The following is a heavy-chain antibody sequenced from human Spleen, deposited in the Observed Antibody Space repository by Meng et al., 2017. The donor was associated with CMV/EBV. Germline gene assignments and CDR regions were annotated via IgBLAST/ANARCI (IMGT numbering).Heavy chain of an antibody. D-gene: IGHD5-24*01. CDR2: IYYSGST. J-gene: IGHJ4*02. V-gene: IGHV4-59*01. CDR1: GDSISGYY. Sequence: SETLSLTCTVSGDSISGYYWTWIRQTPGKGLEWIGYIYYSGSTNYNPSLKSRVTISVDTSKNQFSLKLSSVTAADTAVYYCAGGRWSQVYWGQGTLVTVSS. CDR3: AGGRWSQVY.